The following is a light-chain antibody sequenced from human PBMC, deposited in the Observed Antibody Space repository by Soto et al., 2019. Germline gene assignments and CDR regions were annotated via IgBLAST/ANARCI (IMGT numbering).Light chain of an antibody. CDR3: MLGLQSPPT. V-gene: IGKV2-28*01. CDR2: SAS. J-gene: IGKJ3*01. CDR1: QSLLHSSGYTY. Sequence: DIVMTQSPLSLPVTPGEPAAISCRSSQSLLHSSGYTYLDWYLQKPGQSPQLLIHSASNRASGVPDRFSGTGSGTDFTLHISRVEAEYVGVYFCMLGLQSPPTFGPGTRVDI.